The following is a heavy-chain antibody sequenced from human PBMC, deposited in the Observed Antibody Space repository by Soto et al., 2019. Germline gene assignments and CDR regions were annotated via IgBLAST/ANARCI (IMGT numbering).Heavy chain of an antibody. J-gene: IGHJ6*02. CDR2: TYYRSQWYD. V-gene: IGHV6-1*01. CDR3: AKEFSSSASDDLDYYGMDV. CDR1: GDSVSSDTVA. D-gene: IGHD6-6*01. Sequence: SQTLSLTCAISGDSVSSDTVAWNWIRQSPSRGLEWLGRTYYRSQWYDDYSLSVKSRMTITPDTSKNQFSLHLNSVTPDDTAVYYCAKEFSSSASDDLDYYGMDVWGQGATVTVSS.